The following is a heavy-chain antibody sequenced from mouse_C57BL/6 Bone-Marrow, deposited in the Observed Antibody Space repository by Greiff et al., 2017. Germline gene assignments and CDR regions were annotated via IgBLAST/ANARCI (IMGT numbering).Heavy chain of an antibody. J-gene: IGHJ1*03. V-gene: IGHV1-63*01. D-gene: IGHD2-3*01. Sequence: QVQLQQSGAELVRPGTSVKMSCKASGYTFTNYWIGWAKQRPGHGLEWIGDIYPGGGYTNFNEKFKGKATLTADKSSSTAYMQFSSLTSEDSAIYYCARWLLRYFDVWGTGTTVTVSS. CDR1: GYTFTNYW. CDR3: ARWLLRYFDV. CDR2: IYPGGGYT.